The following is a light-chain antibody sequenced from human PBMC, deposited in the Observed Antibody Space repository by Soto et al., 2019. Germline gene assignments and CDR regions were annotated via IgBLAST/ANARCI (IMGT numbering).Light chain of an antibody. V-gene: IGKV1-5*03. CDR2: KAS. CDR3: QQYNSYPWT. J-gene: IGKJ1*01. CDR1: QTISTW. Sequence: IQMTQSPSTLSASVGDRVTFTCRASQTISTWLAWYQQKPGEAPKLLIYKASTLEVGVPSRLSASGSGTEFTLTINTLQPADFATYYCQQYNSYPWTVGQGTKV.